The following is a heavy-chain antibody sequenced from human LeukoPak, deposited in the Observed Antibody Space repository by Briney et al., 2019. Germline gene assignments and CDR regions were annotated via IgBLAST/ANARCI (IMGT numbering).Heavy chain of an antibody. Sequence: PGGSLRLSCAASGFIFSNYAMSWVRQAPGKGLEWVAAISNSGGSTYYADSVKGRFTISRDNSKSTLSLQMNSLRVEDTAVYYCAKDLLSSMVRGVTIEGHDYWGQGTLVTVSS. CDR1: GFIFSNYA. J-gene: IGHJ4*02. CDR2: ISNSGGST. CDR3: AKDLLSSMVRGVTIEGHDY. V-gene: IGHV3-23*01. D-gene: IGHD3-10*01.